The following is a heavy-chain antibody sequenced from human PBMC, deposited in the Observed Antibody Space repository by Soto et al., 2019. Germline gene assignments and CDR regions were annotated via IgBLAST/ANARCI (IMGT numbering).Heavy chain of an antibody. D-gene: IGHD3-3*01. CDR1: GFTFSSYG. Sequence: QVQLVESGGGVVQPGRSLRLSCAASGFTFSSYGMHWVRQAPGKGLEWVAVISYDGSNKYYADSVKGRFTISRDNSKNTLYLQMNCLRAEDTAVYYCAPHRGGFDPWGQGTLVTVSS. CDR3: APHRGGFDP. J-gene: IGHJ5*02. V-gene: IGHV3-30*03. CDR2: ISYDGSNK.